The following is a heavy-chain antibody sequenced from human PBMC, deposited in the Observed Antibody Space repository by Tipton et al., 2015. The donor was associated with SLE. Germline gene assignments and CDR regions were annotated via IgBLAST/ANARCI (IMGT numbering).Heavy chain of an antibody. CDR3: ARGYCSDGVCYGFGIFDY. J-gene: IGHJ4*02. CDR2: LYYSGNT. Sequence: LRLSCTVSGGSIRSSRHFWGWIRQPPGKGLEWIGVLYYSGNTYYNPSLKSPVTLSIDTSKNQFSLKMRSVTAADTAVYFCARGYCSDGVCYGFGIFDYWCQRNLVTVSS. D-gene: IGHD2-8*01. V-gene: IGHV4-39*07. CDR1: GGSIRSSRHF.